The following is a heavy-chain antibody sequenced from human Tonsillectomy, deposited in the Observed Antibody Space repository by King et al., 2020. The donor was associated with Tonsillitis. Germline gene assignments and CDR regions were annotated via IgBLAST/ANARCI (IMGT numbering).Heavy chain of an antibody. V-gene: IGHV3-48*04. D-gene: IGHD7-27*01. CDR3: ARDLGIDTYWDWYFDL. Sequence: VQLVESWGGLGQPGGVLRLSCAASGFTFSRYSMNWVRQGPGEGAEWGSALGVRSGCLYFVESVKGRVTISRDNAQNSLYLQKNSLRAGYTALYYCARDLGIDTYWDWYFDLWGRGTLVTVSS. CDR1: GFTFSRYS. CDR2: LGVRSGCL. J-gene: IGHJ2*01.